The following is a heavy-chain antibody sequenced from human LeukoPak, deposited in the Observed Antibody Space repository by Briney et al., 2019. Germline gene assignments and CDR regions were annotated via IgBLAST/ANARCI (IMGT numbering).Heavy chain of an antibody. V-gene: IGHV5-51*01. D-gene: IGHD3-9*01. CDR2: IYAGDSDT. J-gene: IGHJ6*02. CDR1: GYSFTSYW. CDR3: ARQFGRYYDIWAGTYGMDV. Sequence: GESLKFSCKGSGYSFTSYWIGWVPQMPGKGLKWTGVIYAGDSDTRYSTFFRGQVTFSADKSIGTAYQQWSSQKTSHTAMYYCARQFGRYYDIWAGTYGMDVWGQGTTVTVSS.